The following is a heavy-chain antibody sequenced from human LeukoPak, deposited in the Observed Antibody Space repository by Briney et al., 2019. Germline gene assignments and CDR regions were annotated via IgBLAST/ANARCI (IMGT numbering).Heavy chain of an antibody. CDR1: GFTFSSYW. CDR2: INQDGSES. D-gene: IGHD5-18*01. J-gene: IGHJ6*02. V-gene: IGHV3-7*01. Sequence: GGSLRLSCAASGFTFSSYWMSWVRQAPGKGLERVANINQDGSESYYVDSVKGRFTISRDNAKNSLYLQMNSLRAEDTAVYYCARERGDTQRDYYGMDVWGQGTTVTVSS. CDR3: ARERGDTQRDYYGMDV.